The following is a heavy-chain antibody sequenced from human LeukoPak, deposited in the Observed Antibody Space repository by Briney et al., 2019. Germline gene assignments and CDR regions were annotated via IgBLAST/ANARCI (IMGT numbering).Heavy chain of an antibody. V-gene: IGHV3-9*01. Sequence: AEGSLRLSCAASGFTFDDYAMHWVRQAPGKGLEWVSGISWNSGGIGYADSVKGRFTISRDNAKNSLYLQMNSLRAEDTALYYCAKDMCSSTSCYGYFDYWGQGTLVTVSS. CDR3: AKDMCSSTSCYGYFDY. D-gene: IGHD2-2*01. J-gene: IGHJ4*02. CDR1: GFTFDDYA. CDR2: ISWNSGGI.